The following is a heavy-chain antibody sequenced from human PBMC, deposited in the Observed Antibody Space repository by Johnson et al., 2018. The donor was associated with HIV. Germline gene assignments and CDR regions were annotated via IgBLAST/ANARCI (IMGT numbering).Heavy chain of an antibody. Sequence: VQLVESGGGLVQPGGSLRLSCAASGFAFRSYWMHWVRQAPGKGLVWVSRINSDGSSTSYADSVKGRFTISRDNSKNTVYLQMNNLRAEDTAVYYCAKDAGWSIVGATDGRDAFDIWGQGAMVTVSS. CDR2: INSDGSST. D-gene: IGHD1-26*01. CDR3: AKDAGWSIVGATDGRDAFDI. J-gene: IGHJ3*02. CDR1: GFAFRSYW. V-gene: IGHV3-74*01.